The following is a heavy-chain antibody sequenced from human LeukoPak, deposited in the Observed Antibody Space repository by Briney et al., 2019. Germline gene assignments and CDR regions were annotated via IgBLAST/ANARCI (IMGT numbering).Heavy chain of an antibody. Sequence: GGSPRLSCAASGFTFSSYWMHWVRQAPGKGLVWVSRINSDGSSLSYADSVKGRFTISRDNAKNTLYLQMNSLRADDTAVYYCTPGSGSYFGWFDPWGLGTLVTVSS. D-gene: IGHD3-10*01. J-gene: IGHJ5*02. CDR1: GFTFSSYW. V-gene: IGHV3-74*01. CDR2: INSDGSSL. CDR3: TPGSGSYFGWFDP.